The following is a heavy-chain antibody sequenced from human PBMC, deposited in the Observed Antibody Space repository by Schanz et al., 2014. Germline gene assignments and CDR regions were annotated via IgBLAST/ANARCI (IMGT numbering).Heavy chain of an antibody. J-gene: IGHJ1*01. D-gene: IGHD6-13*01. CDR1: GFTFSNYA. Sequence: EVQLVESGGGLVQPGGSLRLSCAASGFTFSNYAMHWVRQAPGRGLEWVSAMSATGADTYYADSVKGRFTISRGNSKNTLYLEMNSLRPDDTAVYYCAKDRLYSTSWSYLEEWGLGTPVIVSS. CDR2: MSATGADT. CDR3: AKDRLYSTSWSYLEE. V-gene: IGHV3-23*04.